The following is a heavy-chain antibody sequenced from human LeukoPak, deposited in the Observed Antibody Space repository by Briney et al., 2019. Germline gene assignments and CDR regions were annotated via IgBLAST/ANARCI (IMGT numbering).Heavy chain of an antibody. CDR2: ISSSSGTI. D-gene: IGHD1-26*01. CDR1: GFTFSSYS. V-gene: IGHV3-48*04. CDR3: ARDRYSGSYPLDY. Sequence: PGGSLRLSCAASGFTFSSYSMNWVRQAPGKGLEWVSYISSSSGTIYYADSLKGRFTISRDNAKNSLFLQMNSLGAEGTAVYYCARDRYSGSYPLDYWGQGTLVIVSS. J-gene: IGHJ4*02.